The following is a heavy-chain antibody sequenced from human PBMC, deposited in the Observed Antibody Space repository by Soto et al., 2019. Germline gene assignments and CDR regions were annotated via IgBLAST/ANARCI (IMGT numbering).Heavy chain of an antibody. D-gene: IGHD2-2*02. CDR3: ARRPPDCSSTSCYRRGSWFDP. CDR1: GGPFNSYA. Sequence: VQLVQAGAEVEKPGASVKVSCKASGGPFNSYAISWVPKAPGTGLGLVGGVIPIFGTANYAQKFQGRVTITADESTSTAYMELSSLRSEDTAVYYCARRPPDCSSTSCYRRGSWFDPWGQGTLVTVSS. CDR2: VIPIFGTA. J-gene: IGHJ5*02. V-gene: IGHV1-69*01.